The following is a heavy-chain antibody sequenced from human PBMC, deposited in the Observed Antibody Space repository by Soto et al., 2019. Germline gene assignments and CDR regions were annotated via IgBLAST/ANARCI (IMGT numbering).Heavy chain of an antibody. Sequence: QVQLVESGGGLVKPGGSPRLSCAASGFTFSDYYMSWIRQAPGKGLEWVSYISSSSSYTNYADSVKGRFTISRDNAKNSLYLQMNSLRAEDTAVYYCARGHGTPYSYTYYFDYWGQGTLVTVSS. CDR1: GFTFSDYY. CDR3: ARGHGTPYSYTYYFDY. J-gene: IGHJ4*02. CDR2: ISSSSSYT. D-gene: IGHD5-18*01. V-gene: IGHV3-11*05.